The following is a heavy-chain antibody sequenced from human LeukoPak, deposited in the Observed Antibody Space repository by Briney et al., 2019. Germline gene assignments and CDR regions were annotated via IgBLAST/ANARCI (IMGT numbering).Heavy chain of an antibody. D-gene: IGHD3-3*01. Sequence: SETLSLTCAVSGYSISSGYYWGWIRQPPGKGLEWIGSIYHSGSTYYNPSVKSRVTISVDTSKNQFSLKLSSVTAADTAVYYCARQGDYDFWSGYYHRYFDYWGQGTLVTVSS. J-gene: IGHJ4*02. CDR3: ARQGDYDFWSGYYHRYFDY. V-gene: IGHV4-38-2*01. CDR1: GYSISSGYY. CDR2: IYHSGST.